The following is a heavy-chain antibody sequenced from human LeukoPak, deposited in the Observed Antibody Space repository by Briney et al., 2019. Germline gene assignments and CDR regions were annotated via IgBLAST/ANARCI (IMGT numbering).Heavy chain of an antibody. J-gene: IGHJ4*02. CDR1: GFTFSGSD. CDR2: IRSKADSYAT. CDR3: TRLGAVIVALDY. V-gene: IGHV3-73*01. D-gene: IGHD3-22*01. Sequence: GGSLRLSCAASGFTFSGSDMHWVRQASGKGLEWVCRIRSKADSYATAYAASVKGRFTISRDDSKNTAYLQMDSLKTEDTAVYYCTRLGAVIVALDYWGQGTLVTVSS.